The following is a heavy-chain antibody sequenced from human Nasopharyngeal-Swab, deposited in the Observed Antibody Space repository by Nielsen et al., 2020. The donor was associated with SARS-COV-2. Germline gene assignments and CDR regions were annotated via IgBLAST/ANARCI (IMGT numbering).Heavy chain of an antibody. CDR2: INWNGGST. D-gene: IGHD3-22*01. V-gene: IGHV3-20*01. J-gene: IGHJ4*02. CDR3: ARDINYYDSSGLDY. CDR1: GFTFDDYS. Sequence: GESLKISCAASGFTFDDYSMSWVRQAPGKGLEWVSGINWNGGSTGYADSVKGRFTISRDNAKNSLYLQMNSLRAEDTALYHCARDINYYDSSGLDYWGQGTLVTVSS.